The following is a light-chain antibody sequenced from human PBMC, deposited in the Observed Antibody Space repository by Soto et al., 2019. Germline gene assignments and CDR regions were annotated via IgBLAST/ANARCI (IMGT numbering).Light chain of an antibody. Sequence: QSALTQPPSASGSPGQSVTISCTGTSSDVGGYKYVSWYQQHPGKAPKIMIYEVSKRPSGVPDRFSGSKSGNTAALTVSGLQAEDDADYYCSSYAGSNNYVFGTGTKLTVL. J-gene: IGLJ1*01. CDR3: SSYAGSNNYV. CDR2: EVS. CDR1: SSDVGGYKY. V-gene: IGLV2-8*01.